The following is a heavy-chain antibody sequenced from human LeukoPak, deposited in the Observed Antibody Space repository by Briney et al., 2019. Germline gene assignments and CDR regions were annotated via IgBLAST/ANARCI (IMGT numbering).Heavy chain of an antibody. CDR3: AKHLEGSGSYAFDI. Sequence: GGSLRLSCAASGFTFSSYSMNWVRQAPGKGLEWVSSISSSSSYIYYADPVKGRFTISRDNAKNSLYLQMNSLRAEDTAVYYCAKHLEGSGSYAFDIWGQGTMVTVSS. V-gene: IGHV3-21*01. CDR1: GFTFSSYS. J-gene: IGHJ3*02. CDR2: ISSSSSYI. D-gene: IGHD3-10*01.